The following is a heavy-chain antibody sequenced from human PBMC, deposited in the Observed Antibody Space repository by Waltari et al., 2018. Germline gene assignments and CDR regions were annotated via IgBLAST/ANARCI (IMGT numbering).Heavy chain of an antibody. CDR2: IYHSGGT. V-gene: IGHV4-38-2*01. Sequence: QVQLQESGPGLVKPSETLSLTCAVSGYSISSGYYWGWIRQPPGKGLEWIGSIYHSGGTYYNPSLKSRVTISVDTSKNQFSLKLSSVTAADTAVYYCARQSGSYSVVCAFDIWGQGTMVTVSS. D-gene: IGHD1-26*01. CDR3: ARQSGSYSVVCAFDI. J-gene: IGHJ3*02. CDR1: GYSISSGYY.